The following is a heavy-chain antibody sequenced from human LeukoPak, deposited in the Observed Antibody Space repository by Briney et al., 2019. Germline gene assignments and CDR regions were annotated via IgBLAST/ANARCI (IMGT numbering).Heavy chain of an antibody. D-gene: IGHD3-10*01. CDR2: ISGTAENT. CDR1: GFIFSSYP. CDR3: ANQRGGF. V-gene: IGHV3-23*01. J-gene: IGHJ4*02. Sequence: SGGSLRLSCAASGFIFSSYPMSWVRRAPGKGLEWVSAISGTAENTYYADSVKGRFSISRDNSRNTVHLQTNSLRPEDTAVYYCANQRGGFWGQGTLVTVSS.